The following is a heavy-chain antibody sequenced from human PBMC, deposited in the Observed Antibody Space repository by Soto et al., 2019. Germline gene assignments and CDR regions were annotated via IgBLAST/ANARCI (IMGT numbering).Heavy chain of an antibody. V-gene: IGHV4-30-4*01. J-gene: IGHJ4*02. Sequence: QVQLQESGPGLVKPSQTLSLTCTVSGGSISSGDYYWSWIRQPPGKGLEWIGYIYYSGSTYYNPSLKSRVTISVDTSKNQFSLKLSSVAAADTGVYYCARGLGGATADFDYGGQGTLVTVSS. CDR3: ARGLGGATADFDY. CDR1: GGSISSGDYY. D-gene: IGHD1-26*01. CDR2: IYYSGST.